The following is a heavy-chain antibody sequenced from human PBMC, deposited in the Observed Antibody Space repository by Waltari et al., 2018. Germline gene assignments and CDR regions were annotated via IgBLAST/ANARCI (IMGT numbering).Heavy chain of an antibody. CDR3: ARGSGGGNSGAFDI. D-gene: IGHD2-21*02. CDR2: SNTDGSST. CDR1: GFTFSSYW. Sequence: EVQLVESGGGLVQPGGSLSLSCAASGFTFSSYWMPWVRTAPGKGLVWVSRSNTDGSSTSYADSVKGRFTISRDNAKNTLYLQMNSLRAEDTAVYYCARGSGGGNSGAFDIWGQGTMVTVSS. J-gene: IGHJ3*02. V-gene: IGHV3-74*01.